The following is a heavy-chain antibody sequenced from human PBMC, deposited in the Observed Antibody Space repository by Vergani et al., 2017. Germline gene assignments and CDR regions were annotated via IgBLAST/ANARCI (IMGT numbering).Heavy chain of an antibody. V-gene: IGHV4-61*02. Sequence: QVQLQESGPGLVKASQTLSLTCTVSGRSINSHNYYWSWIRQPAGKGLEWIGRIHTSGSTNYKPTLKSLVTMSVDTSKNQFSLNLTSVTAADTAVYFCARGSCLGGSCYNPLFDYCGQGSLVTVSS. CDR2: IHTSGST. CDR1: GRSINSHNYY. J-gene: IGHJ4*02. CDR3: ARGSCLGGSCYNPLFDY. D-gene: IGHD2-15*01.